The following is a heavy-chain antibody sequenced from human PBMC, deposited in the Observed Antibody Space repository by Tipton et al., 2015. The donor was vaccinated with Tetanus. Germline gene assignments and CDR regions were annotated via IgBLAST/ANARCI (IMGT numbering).Heavy chain of an antibody. CDR3: ARDRGEDWTNFYYMDV. V-gene: IGHV3-7*01. CDR2: INRNGGGK. Sequence: SLRLSCAASGFTFSSYWMHWVRRAPGKGLEWVANINRNGGGKYYVDSVKGRFTISRDEAKKSVYLEMNSLTVGDTAVYYCARDRGEDWTNFYYMDVWGKGATVIVSS. J-gene: IGHJ6*03. D-gene: IGHD3/OR15-3a*01. CDR1: GFTFSSYW.